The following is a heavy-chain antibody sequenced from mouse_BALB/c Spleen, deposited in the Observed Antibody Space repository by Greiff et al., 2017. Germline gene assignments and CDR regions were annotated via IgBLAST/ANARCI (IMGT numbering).Heavy chain of an antibody. Sequence: VQLQQSGPELVKPGASVKISCKASGYTFTDYNMHWVKQSHGKSLEWIGYIYPYNGGTGYNQKFKSKATLTVDNSSSTAYMELRSLTSEDSAVYYCARDDGYYVDAMDYWGQGTSVTVSS. CDR3: ARDDGYYVDAMDY. D-gene: IGHD2-3*01. V-gene: IGHV1S29*02. J-gene: IGHJ4*01. CDR2: IYPYNGGT. CDR1: GYTFTDYN.